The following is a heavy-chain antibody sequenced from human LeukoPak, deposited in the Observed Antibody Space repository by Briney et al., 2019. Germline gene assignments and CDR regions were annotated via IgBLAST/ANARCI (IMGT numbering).Heavy chain of an antibody. Sequence: PSETLSLTCTVSGGSISSYYWSWIRQPPGKGLEWIGYIYYSGSTNYNPSLKSRVTISVDTSKNQISLKLSSVTAADTAVYYCARYLNQYCSSTSCYRGGNYYYYMDVWGKGTTVTVSS. CDR1: GGSISSYY. CDR3: ARYLNQYCSSTSCYRGGNYYYYMDV. D-gene: IGHD2-2*02. V-gene: IGHV4-59*01. J-gene: IGHJ6*03. CDR2: IYYSGST.